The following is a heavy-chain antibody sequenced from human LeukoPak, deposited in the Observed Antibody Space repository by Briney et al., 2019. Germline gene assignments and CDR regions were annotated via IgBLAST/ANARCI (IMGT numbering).Heavy chain of an antibody. J-gene: IGHJ4*02. CDR1: GVTFRAYW. CDR2: IGGTGVRT. Sequence: GGSLRLSCAASGVTFRAYWMTWVRQAPGKGLEGVSNIGGTGVRTYYADSVKGRFTISRDNSKNSLYLQINSLRAEDTAVYFCAKDRLGGPYFFHYWGQGTLVTVSS. CDR3: AKDRLGGPYFFHY. V-gene: IGHV3-23*01. D-gene: IGHD3-16*01.